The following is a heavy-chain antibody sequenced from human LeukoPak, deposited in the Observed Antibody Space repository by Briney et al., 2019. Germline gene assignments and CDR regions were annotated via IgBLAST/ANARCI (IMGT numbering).Heavy chain of an antibody. D-gene: IGHD2-2*01. CDR1: GFTFSSYS. CDR3: AKNHRDAGDY. Sequence: PGGSLRLSCAASGFTFSSYSMNWVRQAPGKGLEWVSYISSSSTIYYADSVKGRFTISRDNAKNSLYLQMNSLRAEDTAVYYCAKNHRDAGDYWGQGTLVTVSS. J-gene: IGHJ4*02. CDR2: ISSSSTI. V-gene: IGHV3-48*01.